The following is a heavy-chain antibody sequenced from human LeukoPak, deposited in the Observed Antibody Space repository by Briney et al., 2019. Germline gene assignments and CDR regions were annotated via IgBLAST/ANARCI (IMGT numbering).Heavy chain of an antibody. CDR3: ARSPPEYSSSTNWFDP. CDR2: IYYTGTT. V-gene: IGHV4-39*02. CDR1: GDSISSSTYY. J-gene: IGHJ5*02. D-gene: IGHD6-6*01. Sequence: SETLSLTCNVSGDSISSSTYYWAWIRQPPGKGLEWIGSIYYTGTTYYNPSLKSRVAISVDTSKNHFSLSLSSVTAADTAVYYCARSPPEYSSSTNWFDPWGQGTLVTVSS.